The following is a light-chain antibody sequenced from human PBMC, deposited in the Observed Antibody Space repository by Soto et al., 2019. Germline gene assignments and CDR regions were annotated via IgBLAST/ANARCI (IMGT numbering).Light chain of an antibody. CDR1: QSVSTY. CDR2: DAS. J-gene: IGKJ1*01. Sequence: EIVLTQSPATLSLSPGERATLSFSASQSVSTYLAWYQQKPGQAPRLLIHDASNRATGIPARFSGRGSGTDFSLTISRLEPEDFAVYYCQVRSNWPTWTFGQGTKVDIK. V-gene: IGKV3-11*01. CDR3: QVRSNWPTWT.